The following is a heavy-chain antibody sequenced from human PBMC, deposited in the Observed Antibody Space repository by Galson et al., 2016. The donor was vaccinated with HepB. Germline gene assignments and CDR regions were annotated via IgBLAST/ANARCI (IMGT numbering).Heavy chain of an antibody. CDR3: QRNYCGEPNWFDP. J-gene: IGHJ5*02. CDR2: IDWGDDQ. CDR1: GFSLTTSGMC. V-gene: IGHV2-70*01. Sequence: PALVKPTPTLTLTCTFSGFSLTTSGMCVSWIRQPPGKALEWLAVIDWGDDQYYSTSLKTRLTNSKDTSKNQVVLTITNMDPVDTATYYCQRNYCGEPNWFDPWGLGILGTVSS. D-gene: IGHD2-21*01.